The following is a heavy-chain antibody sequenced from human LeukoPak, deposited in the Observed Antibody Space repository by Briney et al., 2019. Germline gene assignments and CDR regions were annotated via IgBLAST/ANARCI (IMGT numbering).Heavy chain of an antibody. Sequence: SETLSLTCTVSGGSISSSSYYWGWIRQPPGKGLEWIGSIYYSGSTYYNPSLKSRVTISVDTSKNQFSLKLSSVAAADTAVYYCARDSSSWYSGYYYYGMDVWGQGTTVTVSS. D-gene: IGHD6-13*01. CDR2: IYYSGST. V-gene: IGHV4-39*07. CDR1: GGSISSSSYY. CDR3: ARDSSSWYSGYYYYGMDV. J-gene: IGHJ6*02.